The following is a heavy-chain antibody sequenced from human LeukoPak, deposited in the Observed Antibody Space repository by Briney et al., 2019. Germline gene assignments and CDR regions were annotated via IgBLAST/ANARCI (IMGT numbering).Heavy chain of an antibody. CDR2: INPSGGGT. CDR3: ARDKRYDSSGYYGPDFDY. D-gene: IGHD3-22*01. Sequence: ASVKVSCKASGYTFTSYYMHWVRQAPGQGLEWMGIINPSGGGTSYAQKFQGRVTMTRDMSTSTVYMELSSLRSEDTAVYYCARDKRYDSSGYYGPDFDYWGQGTLVTVSS. CDR1: GYTFTSYY. V-gene: IGHV1-46*01. J-gene: IGHJ4*02.